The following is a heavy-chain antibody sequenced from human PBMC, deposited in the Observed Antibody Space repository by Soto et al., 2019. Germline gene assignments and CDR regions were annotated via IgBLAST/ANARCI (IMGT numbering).Heavy chain of an antibody. V-gene: IGHV3-30*18. J-gene: IGHJ6*02. CDR2: ISYDGRSK. D-gene: IGHD2-2*01. Sequence: QVQLVESGGGVVQPGTSLRLSCAASGFTFSGYDMHWVRQAPGKGLEWVADISYDGRSKYYADSVKGRFTISRDNSKSKLYLQMNSLRAEDTAVYHCEEGSRGDIAVVPAVAPHYYGMDVRGQGTTVTVSS. CDR1: GFTFSGYD. CDR3: EEGSRGDIAVVPAVAPHYYGMDV.